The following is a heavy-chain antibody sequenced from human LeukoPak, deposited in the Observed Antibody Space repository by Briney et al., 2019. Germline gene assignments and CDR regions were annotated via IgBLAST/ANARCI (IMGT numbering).Heavy chain of an antibody. V-gene: IGHV4-59*08. CDR2: IYHSGGT. CDR1: AGSIRSYY. CDR3: ARHYDSGSYPLDY. J-gene: IGHJ4*02. Sequence: SETLSLTCTVSAGSIRSYYWSWIRQPPGKGLEWIGHIYHSGGTNYNPSLTSRVTMSVATSKNQFSLRLSSVTTADTAVYYCARHYDSGSYPLDYWGQGALVTVSS. D-gene: IGHD3-10*01.